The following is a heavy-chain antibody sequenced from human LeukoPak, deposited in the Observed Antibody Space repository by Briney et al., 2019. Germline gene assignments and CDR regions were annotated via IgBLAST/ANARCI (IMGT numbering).Heavy chain of an antibody. CDR1: GGSISSGDYY. J-gene: IGHJ3*02. V-gene: IGHV4-61*02. CDR3: ARDRHGWGTNRDDAFDI. D-gene: IGHD3-16*01. CDR2: IYTSGST. Sequence: SQTLSLTCTVSGGSISSGDYYWSWIRQPAGKGLEWIGRIYTSGSTNYNPSLKSRVTMSVDTSKNQFSLKLSSVTAADTAVYYCARDRHGWGTNRDDAFDIWGQGTMVTVSS.